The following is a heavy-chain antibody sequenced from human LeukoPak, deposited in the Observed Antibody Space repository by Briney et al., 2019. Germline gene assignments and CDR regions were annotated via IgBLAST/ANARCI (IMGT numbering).Heavy chain of an antibody. Sequence: GGSLRLSCAASGFNFNNAWMSWVRQAPGMGLEWVGRIKSKTSGGTTDYAAPVEGRFTISRDDSKNTLFLQMNSLKTEDTALYYCTTYMAARPDNFGFWGQGTLVTVSP. CDR2: IKSKTSGGTT. CDR3: TTYMAARPDNFGF. J-gene: IGHJ4*02. D-gene: IGHD6-6*01. CDR1: GFNFNNAW. V-gene: IGHV3-15*01.